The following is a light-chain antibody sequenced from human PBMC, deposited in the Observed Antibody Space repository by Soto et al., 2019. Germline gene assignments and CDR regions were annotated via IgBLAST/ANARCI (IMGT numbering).Light chain of an antibody. CDR2: KAS. CDR3: QQYSTYPIT. CDR1: QSVTTW. J-gene: IGKJ5*01. Sequence: DIQLTQSPSTLSASAVRGVPITCRASQSVTTWLAWYQQKPGKAPKLLIYKASNVESGLPSRFTGSGSGTEFTLTISSLQSDDVATYYCQQYSTYPITFGQGTRLEIK. V-gene: IGKV1-5*03.